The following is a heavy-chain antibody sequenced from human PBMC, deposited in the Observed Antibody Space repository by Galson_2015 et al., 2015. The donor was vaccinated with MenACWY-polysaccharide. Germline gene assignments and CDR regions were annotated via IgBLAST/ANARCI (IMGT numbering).Heavy chain of an antibody. D-gene: IGHD2-15*01. J-gene: IGHJ6*02. V-gene: IGHV3-23*01. Sequence: SLRLSCAASGFTFGNSAMTWVRQAPGKGLEWVSSLSATGGTIYYADSVKGRFTISRDNSKNTMYLQMSSLRTDDTAIYYCAKDRGHGSGGSCYQFFYGMDVWGQGTAVTVSS. CDR1: GFTFGNSA. CDR2: LSATGGTI. CDR3: AKDRGHGSGGSCYQFFYGMDV.